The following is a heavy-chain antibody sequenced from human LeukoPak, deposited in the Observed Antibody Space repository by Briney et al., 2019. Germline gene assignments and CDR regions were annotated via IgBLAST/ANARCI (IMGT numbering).Heavy chain of an antibody. D-gene: IGHD1-26*01. CDR2: IKSNTDGGTT. J-gene: IGHJ4*02. Sequence: GGSLRLSCAASGFTFTNAWMSWVRQAPGKGLEWVGHIKSNTDGGTTDYAVPVKGRFTIERDDSKNTLYMQMNRLKTEYTAVYYCATEYYGSYNYWGQGALVTVSS. CDR3: ATEYYGSYNY. CDR1: GFTFTNAW. V-gene: IGHV3-15*01.